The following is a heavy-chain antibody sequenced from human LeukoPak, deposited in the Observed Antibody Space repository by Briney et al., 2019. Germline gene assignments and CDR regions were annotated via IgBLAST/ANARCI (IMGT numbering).Heavy chain of an antibody. V-gene: IGHV3-7*01. Sequence: GGSLRLSCAASGFTFSSYWMSWVRQAPGKGLEWVANIKQDGSEKYYVDSVKGRFTISRDNAKNSLYLQMNSLRAEDTSVYNCARQGSLWFGESREDYWGQGTLVTVSS. CDR3: ARQGSLWFGESREDY. D-gene: IGHD3-10*01. CDR1: GFTFSSYW. CDR2: IKQDGSEK. J-gene: IGHJ4*02.